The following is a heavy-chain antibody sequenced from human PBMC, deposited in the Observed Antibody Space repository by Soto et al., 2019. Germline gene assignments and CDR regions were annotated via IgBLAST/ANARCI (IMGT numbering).Heavy chain of an antibody. D-gene: IGHD3-16*01. Sequence: SETLSLTCTVSGGSITSSEYYWAWIRQPPGKGLQFVGTIYYSGSSYSIPSLKGRLSMSVDTSKNQFPLTMKSVTAADTGVYYYDSSPYTFENWFDPWGQGTLVTVSS. V-gene: IGHV4-39*01. J-gene: IGHJ5*02. CDR2: IYYSGSS. CDR3: DSSPYTFENWFDP. CDR1: GGSITSSEYY.